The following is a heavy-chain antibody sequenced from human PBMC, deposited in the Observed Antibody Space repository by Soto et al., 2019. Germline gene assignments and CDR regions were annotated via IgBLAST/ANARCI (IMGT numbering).Heavy chain of an antibody. V-gene: IGHV3-11*04. CDR1: GFTFSDYY. CDR2: ISSSGGAI. CDR3: ARSDCTSTSCYVVWFDS. D-gene: IGHD2-2*01. J-gene: IGHJ5*01. Sequence: VGSLRLSCAASGFTFSDYYMGWIRQAPRKGLEWASYISSSGGAIYYADSVKGRFTISRDNAKNSVYLQMNSLRAEDTAVYYCARSDCTSTSCYVVWFDSWGQGTLVTVSS.